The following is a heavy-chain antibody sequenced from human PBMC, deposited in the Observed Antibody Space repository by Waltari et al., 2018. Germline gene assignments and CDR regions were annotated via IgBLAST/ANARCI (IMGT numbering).Heavy chain of an antibody. CDR3: ARHFDSSGYYYVGG. CDR1: GYSISSGYY. Sequence: QVQLQESGPGLVKPSETLSLTCAVSGYSISSGYYWGWIRQPPGKGLEWIGSIYHSGSTYYNPSLKSRVTISVDKSKNQFSLKLSSVTAADTAVYYCARHFDSSGYYYVGGWGQGTLVTVSS. J-gene: IGHJ4*02. V-gene: IGHV4-38-2*01. D-gene: IGHD3-22*01. CDR2: IYHSGST.